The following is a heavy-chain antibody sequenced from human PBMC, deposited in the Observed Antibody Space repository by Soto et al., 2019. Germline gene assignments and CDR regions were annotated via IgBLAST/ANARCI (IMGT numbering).Heavy chain of an antibody. V-gene: IGHV3-23*01. D-gene: IGHD3-22*01. Sequence: GGSLRLSCAASGFTFSSYAMSWVRQAPGKGLEWVSAISGSGGSTYYADSVKGRFTISRDNSKNTLYLQMNSLRAEDTAVYYCAKNYYDSSGYYLWAFDIWGQGTMVTVSS. CDR1: GFTFSSYA. J-gene: IGHJ3*02. CDR2: ISGSGGST. CDR3: AKNYYDSSGYYLWAFDI.